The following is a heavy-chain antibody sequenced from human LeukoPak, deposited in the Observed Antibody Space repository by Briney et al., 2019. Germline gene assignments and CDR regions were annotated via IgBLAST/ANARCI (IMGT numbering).Heavy chain of an antibody. Sequence: GGSLRLSCAASGFSFSTNSMNWVRQAPGKGLEWISYVSSSSEAIYYADSVKGRFTISRDNSKNTLYLQMNSLRAEDTAVYYCARGTRAGTGNNYGNWYLDLWGRGTLVTVSS. D-gene: IGHD6-19*01. J-gene: IGHJ2*01. CDR3: ARGTRAGTGNNYGNWYLDL. V-gene: IGHV3-48*01. CDR1: GFSFSTNS. CDR2: VSSSSEAI.